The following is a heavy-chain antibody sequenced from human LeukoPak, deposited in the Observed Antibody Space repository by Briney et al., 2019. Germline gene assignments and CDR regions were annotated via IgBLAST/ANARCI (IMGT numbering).Heavy chain of an antibody. CDR1: GFTFSSYA. J-gene: IGHJ4*02. D-gene: IGHD5-24*01. V-gene: IGHV3-30-3*01. CDR3: ARDLRVDGYNFDY. CDR2: ISYDGSNK. Sequence: GGSLRLSCAASGFTFSSYAMHWVRQAPGKGLEWMAVISYDGSNKYYADSVKGRFTISRDNSKNTLYLQMNSLRAEDTAVYYCARDLRVDGYNFDYWGQGTLVTVSS.